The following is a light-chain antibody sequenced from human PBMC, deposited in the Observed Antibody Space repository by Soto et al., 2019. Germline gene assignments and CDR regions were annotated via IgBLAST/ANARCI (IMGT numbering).Light chain of an antibody. CDR1: QSVSSN. CDR2: GAS. Sequence: EIVMTQSPATLSVSPGDGATLSCRASQSVSSNLAWYQQKPGQAPRLLIYGASTRATGIPARFSGSGSGTEFTRTIDSLQSEDFAVYYCQQYTSRPLTFGGGTKVEI. V-gene: IGKV3-15*01. CDR3: QQYTSRPLT. J-gene: IGKJ4*01.